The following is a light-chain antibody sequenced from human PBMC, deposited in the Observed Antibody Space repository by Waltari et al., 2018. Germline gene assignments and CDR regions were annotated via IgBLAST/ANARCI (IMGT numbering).Light chain of an antibody. J-gene: IGKJ3*01. V-gene: IGKV3-15*01. CDR2: GAS. CDR1: HNVGSN. CDR3: QQSYSTPLFT. Sequence: TQSPDTLSVSPGERATLSCRASHNVGSNLAWYQQKPGQFPRLLISGASTRATGVPARFSGSGSGTEFTLTISSLQSEDFATYYCQQSYSTPLFTFGPGTKVDIK.